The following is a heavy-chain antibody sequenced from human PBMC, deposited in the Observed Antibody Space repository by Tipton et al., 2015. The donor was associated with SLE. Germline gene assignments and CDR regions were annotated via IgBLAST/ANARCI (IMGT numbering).Heavy chain of an antibody. Sequence: SLRLSCAASGFTFSSYWIHWVRQAPGKGLVRVSRIKSDGSSIKYAESVKGRFTISTDKAKKTVYLQMNSLRAEDTAVYYCARDSDGYPDYWGQGTLVTVSS. CDR1: GFTFSSYW. J-gene: IGHJ4*02. V-gene: IGHV3-74*01. CDR2: IKSDGSSI. CDR3: ARDSDGYPDY. D-gene: IGHD5-24*01.